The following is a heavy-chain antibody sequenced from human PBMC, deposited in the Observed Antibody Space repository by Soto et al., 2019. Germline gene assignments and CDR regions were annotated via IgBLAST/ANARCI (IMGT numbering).Heavy chain of an antibody. Sequence: PSETLSLTCTVSGGSISSGGYYWSWIRQHPGKSLEWIRYIYNSGSTYNNKSLKSRVTKSVDTSKKQYSLKRTNMTAADTAVYYCARTSYDSSGTAADPWGQG. CDR2: IYNSGST. CDR3: ARTSYDSSGTAADP. CDR1: GGSISSGGYY. V-gene: IGHV4-31*03. J-gene: IGHJ5*02. D-gene: IGHD3-22*01.